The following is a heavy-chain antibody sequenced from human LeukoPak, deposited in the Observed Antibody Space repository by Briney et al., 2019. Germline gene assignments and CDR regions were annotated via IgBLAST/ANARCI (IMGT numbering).Heavy chain of an antibody. V-gene: IGHV3-74*01. Sequence: GGSLRLSCAASGFTFSSYWMHWVRQAPGKGLVWVSRINSDGSSTSYADSVKGRFTISRDNSKNTLDLQMNSLRAEDTAVYYCAKDYVFRSTTCPDFFDHWGQETLVTVSS. D-gene: IGHD2-2*01. CDR1: GFTFSSYW. CDR2: INSDGSST. J-gene: IGHJ4*02. CDR3: AKDYVFRSTTCPDFFDH.